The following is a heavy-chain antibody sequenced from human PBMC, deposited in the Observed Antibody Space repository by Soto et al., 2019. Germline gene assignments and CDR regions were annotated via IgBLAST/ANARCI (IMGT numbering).Heavy chain of an antibody. CDR1: EFTFSSSW. CDR3: VTGWFDY. D-gene: IGHD2-15*01. CDR2: MNNDGTIV. Sequence: PGGSLRLSCVVSEFTFSSSWMHWVRQGPRKGLVWVSRMNNDGTIVNYADSVKGRFTASRDNAKNMLYLQMNSLRAEDTALYYCVTGWFDYWGQGTLVTVSS. J-gene: IGHJ4*02. V-gene: IGHV3-74*01.